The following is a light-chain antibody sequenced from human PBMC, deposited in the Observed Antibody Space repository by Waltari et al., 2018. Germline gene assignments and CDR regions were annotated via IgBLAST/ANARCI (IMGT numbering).Light chain of an antibody. V-gene: IGLV1-44*01. CDR3: GTWDDSLKGWV. CDR2: SND. Sequence: QSVLTQPPSASGTPGQRVTISCSGSSSNIGSNYVNWYQQFPGTAPKVLIYSNDHRPSGVPARFSGSKSGTSASLAISGLQSEDEADYYCGTWDDSLKGWVFGGGTKLTVL. J-gene: IGLJ3*02. CDR1: SSNIGSNY.